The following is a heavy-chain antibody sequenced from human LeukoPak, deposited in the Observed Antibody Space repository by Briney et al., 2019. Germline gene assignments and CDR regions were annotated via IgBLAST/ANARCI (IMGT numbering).Heavy chain of an antibody. CDR3: ARDDYGDYQSHDAFDI. Sequence: PSETLSLTCTVSGGSISSYYWSWIRQPAGKGLEWIGRIYTSGSTNYNPSLKSRVTMSVGTSKNQFSLKLSSVTAADTAVYYCARDDYGDYQSHDAFDIWGQGTMVTVSS. J-gene: IGHJ3*02. V-gene: IGHV4-4*07. D-gene: IGHD4-17*01. CDR2: IYTSGST. CDR1: GGSISSYY.